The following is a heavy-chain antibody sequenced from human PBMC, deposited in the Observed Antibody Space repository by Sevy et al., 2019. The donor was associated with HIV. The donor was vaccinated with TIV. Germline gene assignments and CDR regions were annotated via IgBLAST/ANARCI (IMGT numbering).Heavy chain of an antibody. J-gene: IGHJ4*02. CDR1: GFTFRTFG. V-gene: IGHV3-7*01. CDR2: IKQGGTEK. Sequence: GGSLRLSCAASGFTFRTFGMSWVRQAPGKGLEWVAHIKQGGTEKSHVDSVKGRFTIARDNANNSLNLLMNSLRADDTAVYYCARYIGGRPRAYYVDSWGQGTLVTVSS. D-gene: IGHD6-6*01. CDR3: ARYIGGRPRAYYVDS.